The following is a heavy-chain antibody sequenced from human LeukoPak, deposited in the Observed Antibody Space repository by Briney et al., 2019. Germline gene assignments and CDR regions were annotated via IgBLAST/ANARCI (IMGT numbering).Heavy chain of an antibody. CDR3: VRDSNLSFDY. D-gene: IGHD1-14*01. CDR1: GLTLSSYW. CDR2: INTDGTAT. J-gene: IGHJ4*02. Sequence: GGSLRLSCAASGLTLSSYWMHWVRQAPGKGLVWVSYINTDGTATTYADSVKGRFTISRDNARSTLYLQMNSLRAEDTAVYYCVRDSNLSFDYWGQGALVTVSS. V-gene: IGHV3-74*01.